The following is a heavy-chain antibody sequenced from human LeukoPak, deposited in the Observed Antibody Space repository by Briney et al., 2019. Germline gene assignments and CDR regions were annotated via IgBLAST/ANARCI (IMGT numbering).Heavy chain of an antibody. CDR2: ITANGGSP. J-gene: IGHJ4*02. CDR3: AMVRSGYYLDY. CDR1: GFTFSIYA. D-gene: IGHD3-22*01. Sequence: GGSLRLSCAASGFTFSIYAMSWVRQAPGKGLESVSAITANGGSPYYADSAKGRFTISRDNSKNTLYLQMNSLRAEDTAVYYCAMVRSGYYLDYWGQGTLVTVSS. V-gene: IGHV3-23*01.